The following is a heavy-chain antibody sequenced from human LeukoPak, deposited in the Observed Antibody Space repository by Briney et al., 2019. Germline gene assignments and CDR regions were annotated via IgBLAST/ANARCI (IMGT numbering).Heavy chain of an antibody. CDR3: ARDRRYYYDSSGYYYSDY. CDR1: GGSISSSSYY. V-gene: IGHV4-39*02. D-gene: IGHD3-22*01. J-gene: IGHJ4*02. CDR2: IYYSGST. Sequence: SETLSLTCTVSGGSISSSSYYWGWIRQPPGTGLEWIGSIYYSGSTYYNPSLKSRVTISVDTSKNQFSLKLSSVTAADTAVYYCARDRRYYYDSSGYYYSDYWGQGTLVTVSS.